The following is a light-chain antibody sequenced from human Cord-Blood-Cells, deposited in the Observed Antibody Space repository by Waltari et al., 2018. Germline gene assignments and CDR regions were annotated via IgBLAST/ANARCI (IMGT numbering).Light chain of an antibody. Sequence: PGKTVTISCTRSSGSLASNYVQWYQQRPGSSPTTVIYEDNQRPPGVPDRFSGSIDSSSNSASLTISGLKTEDEADYYCQSYDSSNQVVFGGGTKLTVL. CDR1: SGSLASNY. CDR3: QSYDSSNQVV. CDR2: EDN. J-gene: IGLJ2*01. V-gene: IGLV6-57*01.